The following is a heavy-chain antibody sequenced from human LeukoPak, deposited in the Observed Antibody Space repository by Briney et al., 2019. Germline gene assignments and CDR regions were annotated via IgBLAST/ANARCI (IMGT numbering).Heavy chain of an antibody. V-gene: IGHV3-NL1*01. CDR2: VLSGGDIT. CDR3: AKDLISPRSVGSSEKLDY. D-gene: IGHD1-26*01. Sequence: GGSLRLSCAASGFTFSSYGMHWVRQAPGKGLEWVSSVLSGGDITSYADSVRGRFTISRDNSKNTLYLEMSSLRAEDTAIYYCAKDLISPRSVGSSEKLDYWGQGTLVTVSS. J-gene: IGHJ4*02. CDR1: GFTFSSYG.